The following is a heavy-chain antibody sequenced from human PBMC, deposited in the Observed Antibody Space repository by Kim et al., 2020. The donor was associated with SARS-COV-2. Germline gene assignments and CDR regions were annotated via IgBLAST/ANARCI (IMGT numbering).Heavy chain of an antibody. CDR3: ARAYSNYNYYYMDA. D-gene: IGHD2-15*01. Sequence: SQTLSLTCTVSGGSISSYYWSWIRQPPGKGLEWIGYIYYSGSTNYNPSLKSRITMSIDTSKNQFSLKLSSVTAADTAVYYFARAYSNYNYYYMDAWGKGT. J-gene: IGHJ6*03. CDR1: GGSISSYY. V-gene: IGHV4-59*01. CDR2: IYYSGST.